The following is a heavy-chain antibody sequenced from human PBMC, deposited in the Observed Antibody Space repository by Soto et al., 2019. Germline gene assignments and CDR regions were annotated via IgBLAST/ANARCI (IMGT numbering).Heavy chain of an antibody. V-gene: IGHV5-51*01. CDR1: GYSFTSYW. CDR2: IFPRDSKT. J-gene: IGHJ5*02. CDR3: ARGGYGDYDYTSNYFHP. D-gene: IGHD4-17*01. Sequence: GESLKISCKGSGYSFTSYWIGWVRQMPGKGLEWMGIIFPRDSKTRYSPSFRGQVSISADKAISTAYLQWSSLQASDTAIYYCARGGYGDYDYTSNYFHPWGQGTPVTVSS.